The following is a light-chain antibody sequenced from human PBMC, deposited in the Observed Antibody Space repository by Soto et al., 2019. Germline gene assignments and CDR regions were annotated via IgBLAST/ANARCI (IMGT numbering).Light chain of an antibody. V-gene: IGKV1-5*01. CDR1: QSVSGS. CDR3: QQYNTCWT. CDR2: DVS. Sequence: DIQMTQSPSTLSASIGDRVTITFRASQSVSGSLAWYQQKPGKAPKLLIDDVSAVESGVPSRFSGSGSGTEFTITISGLQPDDFATYYCQQYNTCWTFGQGTKVDIK. J-gene: IGKJ1*01.